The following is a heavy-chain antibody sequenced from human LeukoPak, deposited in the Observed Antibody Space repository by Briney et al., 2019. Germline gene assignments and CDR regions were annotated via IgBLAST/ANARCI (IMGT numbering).Heavy chain of an antibody. D-gene: IGHD3-22*01. CDR2: IYSGGST. CDR1: GFTVSSNY. Sequence: PGGSLRLSCAASGFTVSSNYMSWVRQAPGKGLEWVSVIYSGGSTYYADPVKGRFTISRDNSKNTLYLQMNSLRAEDTAVYYCARYDSSGYYYYFDYWGQGTLVTVSS. J-gene: IGHJ4*02. CDR3: ARYDSSGYYYYFDY. V-gene: IGHV3-53*01.